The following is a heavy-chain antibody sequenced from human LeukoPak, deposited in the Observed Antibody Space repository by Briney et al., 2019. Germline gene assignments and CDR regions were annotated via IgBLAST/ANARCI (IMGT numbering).Heavy chain of an antibody. J-gene: IGHJ3*02. CDR3: VKERSGTTRGAFDI. Sequence: GGSLRLSCSASGFTFSSYAMHWVRQAPGKGLEYVSAISSNGGSTFYTDSVKGRFTISRDNSKNTLYLQMSSLRAEDTAVYYCVKERSGTTRGAFDIWGQGTVVTVSS. CDR1: GFTFSSYA. CDR2: ISSNGGST. V-gene: IGHV3-64D*09. D-gene: IGHD1-7*01.